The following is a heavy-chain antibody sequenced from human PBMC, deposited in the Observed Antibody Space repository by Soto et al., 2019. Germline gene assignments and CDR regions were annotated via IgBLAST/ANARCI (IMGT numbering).Heavy chain of an antibody. CDR1: GFTFSDHS. Sequence: EVQLLESGGGLVQPGGYLRLSCAASGFTFSDHSMDWVRQAPGKGREWVGRIKNKANSYTTQYAASVEGRFTIPRNHSKNSLFLQMNSLKSDDTAVYYCVRGRLAVPTRYFDYWGQGTLVTVSS. J-gene: IGHJ4*02. CDR3: VRGRLAVPTRYFDY. CDR2: IKNKANSYTT. V-gene: IGHV3-72*01. D-gene: IGHD3-10*01.